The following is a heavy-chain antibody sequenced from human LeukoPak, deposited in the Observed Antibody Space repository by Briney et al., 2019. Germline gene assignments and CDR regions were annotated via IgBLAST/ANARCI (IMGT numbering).Heavy chain of an antibody. D-gene: IGHD1-1*01. V-gene: IGHV3-7*01. Sequence: PGGSLRLSCAASGFTFSSYWMSWVRQAPGKGLEWVANIKQDGSEKYYVDSVKGRFTISRDNAKNSLYLQMNSLRAEDTAVYYCAKGGYNWNDAIFDYWGQGTLVTVSS. CDR1: GFTFSSYW. J-gene: IGHJ4*02. CDR2: IKQDGSEK. CDR3: AKGGYNWNDAIFDY.